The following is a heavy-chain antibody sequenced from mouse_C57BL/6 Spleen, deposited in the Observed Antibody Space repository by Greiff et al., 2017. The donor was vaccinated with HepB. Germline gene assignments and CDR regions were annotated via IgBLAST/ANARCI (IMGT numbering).Heavy chain of an antibody. J-gene: IGHJ1*03. CDR2: IDPSDSET. Sequence: VQLQQPGAELVRPGSSVKLSCKASGYTFTSYWMHWVKQRPIQGLEWIGNIDPSDSETHYNQKFKDKATLTVDKSSSTAYMQLSSLTSEDSAVYYCARSFDYEDFDVWGTGTTVTVSS. D-gene: IGHD2-4*01. V-gene: IGHV1-52*01. CDR1: GYTFTSYW. CDR3: ARSFDYEDFDV.